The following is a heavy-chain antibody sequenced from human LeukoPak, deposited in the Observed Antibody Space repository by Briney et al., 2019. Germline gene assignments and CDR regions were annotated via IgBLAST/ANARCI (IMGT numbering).Heavy chain of an antibody. V-gene: IGHV1-46*01. Sequence: GASVKVSCKASGYTFTSYYMHWVRQAPGQGLEWMGIINPSGGSTSYAQKFQGRVTMTRDMSTSTVYMELSSLRSEDTAVYYCARSSNIAARQIFFDYWGQGTLVTVSS. CDR2: INPSGGST. CDR1: GYTFTSYY. D-gene: IGHD6-6*01. J-gene: IGHJ4*02. CDR3: ARSSNIAARQIFFDY.